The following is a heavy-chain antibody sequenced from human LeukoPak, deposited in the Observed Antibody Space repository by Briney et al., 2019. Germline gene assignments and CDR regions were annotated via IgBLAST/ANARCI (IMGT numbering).Heavy chain of an antibody. CDR3: ARQTGAGLFILP. J-gene: IGHJ4*02. V-gene: IGHV4-34*01. D-gene: IGHD3-3*01. CDR1: GGSFSGYY. Sequence: PSETLSLTCAVYGGSFSGYYWSWIRQPPGKGLEWIGEINHSGSTNYNPSLKSRVTISVDTSKNQFSLILTSVTAADTAVYYSARQTGAGLFILPGGQGTLVTVSS. CDR2: INHSGST.